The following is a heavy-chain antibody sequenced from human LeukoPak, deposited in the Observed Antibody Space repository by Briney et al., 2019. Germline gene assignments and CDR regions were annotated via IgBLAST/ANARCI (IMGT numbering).Heavy chain of an antibody. CDR3: ARQDIAARPPYYYGMDV. V-gene: IGHV4-39*01. D-gene: IGHD6-6*01. Sequence: PSETLSLTCTVSGVSISSSSYYWGWIRQPPGKGLEWIGSIYYSGSTYYNPSLKSRVTISVDTSKNQFSLNLSSVTAADTAVYYCARQDIAARPPYYYGMDVWGQGTTVTVSS. CDR1: GVSISSSSYY. CDR2: IYYSGST. J-gene: IGHJ6*02.